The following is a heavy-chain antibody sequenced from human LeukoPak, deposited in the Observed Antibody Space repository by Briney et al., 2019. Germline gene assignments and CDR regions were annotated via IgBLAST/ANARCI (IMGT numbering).Heavy chain of an antibody. CDR2: IYYSGST. CDR3: ARRKIVVGGPKGFDY. Sequence: SETLSLTCTVSGGSISSSSYYWGWIRQPPGKGLEWIGSIYYSGSTYYNPSLKSRVTISVDTSKNQFSLKLSSVTAADTAVYYCARRKIVVGGPKGFDYWGQGTLVTVSS. J-gene: IGHJ4*02. V-gene: IGHV4-39*01. D-gene: IGHD2-21*01. CDR1: GGSISSSSYY.